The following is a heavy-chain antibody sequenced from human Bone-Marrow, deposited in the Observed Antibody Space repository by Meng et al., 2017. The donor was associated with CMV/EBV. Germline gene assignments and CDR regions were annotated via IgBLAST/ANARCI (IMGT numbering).Heavy chain of an antibody. CDR3: ARDQGRYSSSWSDY. D-gene: IGHD6-13*01. CDR2: ISYDGSTK. V-gene: IGHV3-30-3*01. J-gene: IGHJ4*02. Sequence: SGFTFSTYAMHWVRQPPGKGLEWVAVISYDGSTKYYADSVKGRFTISRDNSKNTLYLQMNSLRAEDTAVYYCARDQGRYSSSWSDYWGQGTLVTVSS. CDR1: GFTFSTYA.